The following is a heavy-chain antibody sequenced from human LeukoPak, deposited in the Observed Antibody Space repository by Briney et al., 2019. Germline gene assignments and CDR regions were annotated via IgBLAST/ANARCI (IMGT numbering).Heavy chain of an antibody. V-gene: IGHV3-13*01. CDR2: IGTAGDT. J-gene: IGHJ4*02. CDR1: GFTFSSYD. Sequence: GGSLRLSCAASGFTFSSYDMHWVRQATGKGLEWVSAIGTAGDTYYPGSVKGRFTISRENAKNSLYLQMNSLRAEDTAVYYCARDCGSTSCYDYWGQGTLVTVSS. D-gene: IGHD2-2*01. CDR3: ARDCGSTSCYDY.